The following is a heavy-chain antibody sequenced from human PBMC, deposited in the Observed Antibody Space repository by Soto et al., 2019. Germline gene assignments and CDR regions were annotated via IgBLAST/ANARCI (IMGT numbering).Heavy chain of an antibody. CDR2: INHSGST. V-gene: IGHV4-34*01. Sequence: TSETLSLTCAFYGWSFSGYYWSWIRQPPGKGLEWIGEINHSGSTNYNPSLKSRVTISVDTSKNQFSLKLSSVTAADTAVYYCAKSGYSSSWYNWFDPWGQGTLVTVSS. D-gene: IGHD6-13*01. J-gene: IGHJ5*02. CDR1: GWSFSGYY. CDR3: AKSGYSSSWYNWFDP.